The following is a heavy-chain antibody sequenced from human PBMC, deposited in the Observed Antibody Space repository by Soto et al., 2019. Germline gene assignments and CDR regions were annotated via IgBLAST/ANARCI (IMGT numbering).Heavy chain of an antibody. CDR3: ARRYGGNLDY. CDR1: GGSISSYY. V-gene: IGHV4-59*08. J-gene: IGHJ4*02. CDR2: IYYSGGT. Sequence: SETLSLTCTVSGGSISSYYWSWIRQPPGKGLEWIGYIYYSGGTNYNPSLKSRVTISVDTSKNQFSLKPSSVTAADTAVYYCARRYGGNLDYWGQGTLVTVSS. D-gene: IGHD1-26*01.